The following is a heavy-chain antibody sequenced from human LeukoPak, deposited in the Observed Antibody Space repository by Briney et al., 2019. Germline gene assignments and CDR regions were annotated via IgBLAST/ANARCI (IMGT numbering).Heavy chain of an antibody. CDR3: ARDADCSSTSCYLNWFDP. J-gene: IGHJ5*02. CDR1: GGSISSGDYY. V-gene: IGHV4-30-4*08. D-gene: IGHD2-2*01. CDR2: IYYSGST. Sequence: SETLSLTCTVSGGSISSGDYYWSWIRQPPGKGLEWIGYIYYSGSTYYNPSLKSRVTMSVDTSKNQFSLKLSSVTAADTAVYYCARDADCSSTSCYLNWFDPWGQGTLVTVSS.